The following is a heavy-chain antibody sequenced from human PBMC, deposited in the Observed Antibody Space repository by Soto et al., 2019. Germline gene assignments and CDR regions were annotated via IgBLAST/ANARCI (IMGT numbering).Heavy chain of an antibody. J-gene: IGHJ4*02. CDR3: ARDNPRVGY. CDR2: ISYDGSNK. CDR1: GFTFSSYA. V-gene: IGHV3-30-3*01. Sequence: GGSLRLSCAASGFTFSSYAMHWVRQAPGKGLEWVAVISYDGSNKYYADSVKGRFTISRDNSKNTLYLQMNSLRAEDTAVYYCARDNPRVGYWGQGTLVTVSS.